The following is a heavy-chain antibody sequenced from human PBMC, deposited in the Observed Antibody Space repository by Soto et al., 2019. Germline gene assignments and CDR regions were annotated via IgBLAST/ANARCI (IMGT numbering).Heavy chain of an antibody. V-gene: IGHV4-59*01. CDR2: FCYTGST. J-gene: IGHJ4*02. Sequence: TLSLTCTVSGGSISGRCWSWVRQSPGKGLEWIGYFCYTGSTNYNPSLKSRVTISVDRSKTQCSLKLTSVTAADTAVYYCAKSHYDSSGYYIIDNWGQGTLVTVSS. D-gene: IGHD3-22*01. CDR1: GGSISGRC. CDR3: AKSHYDSSGYYIIDN.